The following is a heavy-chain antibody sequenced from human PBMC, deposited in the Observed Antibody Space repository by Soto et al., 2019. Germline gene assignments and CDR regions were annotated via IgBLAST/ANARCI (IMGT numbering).Heavy chain of an antibody. CDR3: AKQVGPMELAYCGGDCYSTGMDV. J-gene: IGHJ6*02. CDR1: GFTFSSYA. CDR2: ISGSGGST. V-gene: IGHV3-23*01. Sequence: GGSLRLSCAASGFTFSSYAMSWVRQAPGKGLEWVSAISGSGGSTYYADSVKGRFAISRDNSKNTLYLQMNSLRAEDTAVYYCAKQVGPMELAYCGGDCYSTGMDVWGQGTTVTVSS. D-gene: IGHD2-21*02.